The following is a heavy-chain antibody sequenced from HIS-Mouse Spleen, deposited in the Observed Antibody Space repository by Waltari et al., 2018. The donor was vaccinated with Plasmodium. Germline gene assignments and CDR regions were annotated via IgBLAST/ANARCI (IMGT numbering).Heavy chain of an antibody. CDR2: IKQDGSEK. CDR3: ARGRVAVAGTAY. J-gene: IGHJ4*02. V-gene: IGHV3-7*01. D-gene: IGHD6-19*01. CDR1: GFTFLSYG. Sequence: EVQLVESGGGLVQPGGSLRLSCAASGFTFLSYGMSWVPQAPGKGLEWVANIKQDGSEKYYVDSVKGRFTISRDNAKNSLYLQMNSLRAEDTAVYYCARGRVAVAGTAYWGQGTLVTVSS.